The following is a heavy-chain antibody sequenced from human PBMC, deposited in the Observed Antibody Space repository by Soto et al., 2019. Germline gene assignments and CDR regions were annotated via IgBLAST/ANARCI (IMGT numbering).Heavy chain of an antibody. D-gene: IGHD6-13*01. V-gene: IGHV1-69*12. J-gene: IGHJ6*02. CDR2: IIPIFGTA. CDR1: GGTFSRYA. CDR3: ARDPGIAAADYYYYGMDV. Sequence: QVQLVQSGAEVKKPGSSVKVSCKASGGTFSRYAISWVRQAPGQGLEWMGGIIPIFGTANYAQKFQGRVTITADESTSTAYMELSSLRSEDTAVYYCARDPGIAAADYYYYGMDVWGQGTTVTVSS.